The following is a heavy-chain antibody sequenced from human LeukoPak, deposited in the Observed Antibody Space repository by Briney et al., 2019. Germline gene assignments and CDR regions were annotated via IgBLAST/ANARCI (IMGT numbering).Heavy chain of an antibody. CDR1: GFTFNDYA. J-gene: IGHJ5*02. CDR3: AKDYFGSGATPEA. V-gene: IGHV3-30*18. D-gene: IGHD3-10*01. Sequence: GGSLRLSCAASGFTFNDYAMHWVRQAPGKGLEWVADIPYDGSNKYYADSVKGRFTISRGNSKNTVYLQMNSLRPEDTAVYYCAKDYFGSGATPEAWGQGTLVTVSS. CDR2: IPYDGSNK.